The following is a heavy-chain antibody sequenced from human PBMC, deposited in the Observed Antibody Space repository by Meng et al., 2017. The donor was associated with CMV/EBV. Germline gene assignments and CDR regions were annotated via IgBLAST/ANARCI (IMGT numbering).Heavy chain of an antibody. D-gene: IGHD2-15*01. CDR1: GGTFSSYT. CDR3: ARQCEWGGGSCYGYYYYGMDV. V-gene: IGHV1-69*02. Sequence: SVKVSCKASGGTFSSYTISWVRQAPGQGLEWMGRIIPILGIANYAQKFQGRVTITADKSTSTAYMELSSLRPEDTAVYYCARQCEWGGGSCYGYYYYGMDVWGQGTTVTVSS. J-gene: IGHJ6*02. CDR2: IIPILGIA.